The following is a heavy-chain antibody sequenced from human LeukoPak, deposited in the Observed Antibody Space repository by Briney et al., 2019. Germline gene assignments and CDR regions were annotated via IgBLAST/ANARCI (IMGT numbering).Heavy chain of an antibody. CDR3: ARPGASSLHFDY. D-gene: IGHD2-15*01. J-gene: IGHJ4*02. CDR1: GFTFDDYA. Sequence: GRSLRLSCAASGFTFDDYAMHWVRQAPGKGLEWVSGISWNSGSIGYADSVKGRFTISRDNAKNTLYLQMNSLRAEDTAVYYCARPGASSLHFDYWGQGTLVTVSS. V-gene: IGHV3-9*01. CDR2: ISWNSGSI.